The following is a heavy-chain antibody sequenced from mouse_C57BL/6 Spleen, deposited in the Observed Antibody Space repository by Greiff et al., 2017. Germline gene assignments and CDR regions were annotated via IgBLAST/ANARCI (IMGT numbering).Heavy chain of an antibody. CDR1: GYSFTGYF. V-gene: IGHV1-20*01. CDR3: ARDYYSPYYAMDY. Sequence: EVQLKESGPELVKPGDSVKISCKASGYSFTGYFMNWVMQSHGKSLEWIGRINPYNGDTFYNQKFKGKATLTVDKSSSTAHMELRSLTSEDSAVYYCARDYYSPYYAMDYWGQGTSVTVSS. D-gene: IGHD2-12*01. CDR2: INPYNGDT. J-gene: IGHJ4*01.